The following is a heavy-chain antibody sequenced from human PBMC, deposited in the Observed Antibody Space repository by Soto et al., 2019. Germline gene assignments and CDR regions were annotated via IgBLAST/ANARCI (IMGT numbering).Heavy chain of an antibody. CDR3: VRDRACRDGRCYSEYYRYYGVDV. CDR2: IYYSGST. J-gene: IGHJ6*02. V-gene: IGHV4-30-4*01. CDR1: GGSISSADYY. Sequence: QVQLQESGPGLVKPSQTLSLTCTVSGGSISSADYYWSWIRQPPGKGLEWIGYIYYSGSTYYNPSLKSRVTISLDTFKNQFSLKLSSVTAADTAVYYYVRDRACRDGRCYSEYYRYYGVDVWGQGTTVTVSS. D-gene: IGHD2-15*01.